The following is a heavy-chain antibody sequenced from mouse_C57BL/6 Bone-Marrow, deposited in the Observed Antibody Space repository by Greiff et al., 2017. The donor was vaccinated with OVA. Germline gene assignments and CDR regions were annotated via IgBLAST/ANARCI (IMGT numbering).Heavy chain of an antibody. CDR2: ILPGSGST. D-gene: IGHD1-1*01. J-gene: IGHJ1*03. Sequence: VQLQQSGAELMKPGASVKLSCKATGYTFTGYWIEWVKQRPGHGLEWIGEILPGSGSTNYNEKFKGKATFTADTSSNPAYMQLSSLTTEDSAIYYCASYGSSLSYWYFDVWGTGTTVTVSS. CDR3: ASYGSSLSYWYFDV. CDR1: GYTFTGYW. V-gene: IGHV1-9*01.